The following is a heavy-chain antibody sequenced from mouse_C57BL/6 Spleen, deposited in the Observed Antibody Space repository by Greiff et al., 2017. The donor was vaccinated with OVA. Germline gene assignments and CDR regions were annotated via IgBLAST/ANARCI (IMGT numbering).Heavy chain of an antibody. CDR3: ARHLGNYFDY. J-gene: IGHJ2*01. CDR2: INPNNGGT. CDR1: GYTFTDYN. Sequence: VVKPGASVMMSCKASGYTFTDYNMPLVRQSLGKSLEWIGNINPNNGGTSYNQKFKGKATLTVKKSSSTAYMELRSLTSEDSAVYYCARHLGNYFDYWGQGTTLTVSS. V-gene: IGHV1-22*01.